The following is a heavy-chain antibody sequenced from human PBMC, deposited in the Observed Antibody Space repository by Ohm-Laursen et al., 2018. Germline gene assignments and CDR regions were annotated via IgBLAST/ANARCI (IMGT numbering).Heavy chain of an antibody. V-gene: IGHV4-59*01. D-gene: IGHD3-22*01. J-gene: IGHJ3*02. CDR1: SVSISSYY. Sequence: GTLSLTWTVSSVSISSYYWTWIRQPPGKGLEWIGYIYYSGSTNYSPSLRSRVTISLDTSKNQFSLKLSSVTAADTAVYYCARELAYYDSSGLDAFDIWGQGTMVTVSS. CDR2: IYYSGST. CDR3: ARELAYYDSSGLDAFDI.